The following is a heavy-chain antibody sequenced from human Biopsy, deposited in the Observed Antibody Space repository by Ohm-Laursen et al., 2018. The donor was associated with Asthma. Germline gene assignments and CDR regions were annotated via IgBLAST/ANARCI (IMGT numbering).Heavy chain of an antibody. V-gene: IGHV3-11*06. CDR2: IGSTRLYT. J-gene: IGHJ6*02. Sequence: SLRLSCAASGFRFNSYAVSWVRQAPGKGLEWISYIGSTRLYTNSADSVKGRFSISRDNAKNSLYLHMNSLRVEDTAVYYCARHLSPGYHHYAMDVWGQGTTVTVSS. D-gene: IGHD3-16*02. CDR1: GFRFNSYA. CDR3: ARHLSPGYHHYAMDV.